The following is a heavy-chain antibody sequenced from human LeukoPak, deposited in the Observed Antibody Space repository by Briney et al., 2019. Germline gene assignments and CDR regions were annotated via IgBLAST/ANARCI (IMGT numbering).Heavy chain of an antibody. CDR1: GFTFSNYA. V-gene: IGHV3-23*01. D-gene: IGHD6-19*01. Sequence: GGSLRLSCAASGFTFSNYAMSWVRQAPGKGLECVSGISANGYNTYYADSVKGRFTISRDNSRNTLYVQMNSLRAEDTAVYYCANFERTVAGPYNWFDPWGQGTLVTVSS. CDR3: ANFERTVAGPYNWFDP. J-gene: IGHJ5*02. CDR2: ISANGYNT.